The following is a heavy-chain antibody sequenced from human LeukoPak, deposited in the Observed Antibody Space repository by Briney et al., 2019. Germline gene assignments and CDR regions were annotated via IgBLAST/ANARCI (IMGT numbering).Heavy chain of an antibody. Sequence: GGSLRLSCAASGFTFSSYAMSWVRQAPGKGLEWVSAISGSGGSTYYADSVKGRFTISRDNTKNSLYLQMNSLRAEDTAVYYCAKDGGSDPDSFDVWGQGTVVTVSS. CDR2: ISGSGGST. CDR1: GFTFSSYA. V-gene: IGHV3-23*01. D-gene: IGHD2-15*01. CDR3: AKDGGSDPDSFDV. J-gene: IGHJ3*01.